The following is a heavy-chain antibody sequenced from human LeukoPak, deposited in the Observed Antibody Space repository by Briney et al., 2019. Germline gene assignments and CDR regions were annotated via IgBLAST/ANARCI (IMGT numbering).Heavy chain of an antibody. CDR1: GYSISSGYY. CDR3: ARSGGEAAAATDY. V-gene: IGHV4-38-2*02. CDR2: IYHSGRT. D-gene: IGHD6-25*01. J-gene: IGHJ4*02. Sequence: SETLSLTCTVSGYSISSGYYWGWIRQPPGKGLEWIGSIYHSGRTFYNPSLKSRVTISVDTSKNQFSLRMTSVTAADTAVYYCARSGGEAAAATDYWGPGTLVTVSS.